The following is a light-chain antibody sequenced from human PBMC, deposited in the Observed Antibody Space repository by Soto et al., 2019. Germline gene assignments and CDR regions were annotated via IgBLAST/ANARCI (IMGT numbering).Light chain of an antibody. CDR1: SSDVGDYNY. V-gene: IGLV2-14*01. CDR2: DVS. J-gene: IGLJ2*01. CDR3: SSYTSSSTVV. Sequence: QSVLTQPTSVSGSPGQSITISCTGTSSDVGDYNYVSWYQQHPGKAPKLMIYDVSNRPSGVSNRFSGSKSGNTASLTISGVQAEDEADYYCSSYTSSSTVVFGGGTKVTVL.